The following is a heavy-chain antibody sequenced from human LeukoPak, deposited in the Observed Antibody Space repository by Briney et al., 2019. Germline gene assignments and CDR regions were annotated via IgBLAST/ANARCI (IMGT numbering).Heavy chain of an antibody. V-gene: IGHV4-30-2*01. Sequence: SETLSLTCAVSGGSISSGGYSWSWIRQPPGKGLEWIGYIYHSGSTYYNPSLKSRVTISVDTSKNQFSLKLSSVTAADTAVYYCASSGWVTYYGMDVWGQGTTVTVSS. J-gene: IGHJ6*02. CDR2: IYHSGST. CDR1: GGSISSGGYS. CDR3: ASSGWVTYYGMDV. D-gene: IGHD6-19*01.